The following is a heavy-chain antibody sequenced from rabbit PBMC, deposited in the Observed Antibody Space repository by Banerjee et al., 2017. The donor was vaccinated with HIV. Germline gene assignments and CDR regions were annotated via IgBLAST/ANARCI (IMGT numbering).Heavy chain of an antibody. CDR1: GFSFSSDYY. CDR2: IYGGVVGST. V-gene: IGHV1S45*01. D-gene: IGHD8-1*01. Sequence: QQQLEESGGGLVKPGGTLTLTCSASGFSFSSDYYLCWVRQAPGKGLESIACIYGGVVGSTYYATWAKGRFTISKTSSTTVTLQMTSLTAADTATYFCARDTGSSFSSYGMDLWGQGTLVTVS. J-gene: IGHJ6*01. CDR3: ARDTGSSFSSYGMDL.